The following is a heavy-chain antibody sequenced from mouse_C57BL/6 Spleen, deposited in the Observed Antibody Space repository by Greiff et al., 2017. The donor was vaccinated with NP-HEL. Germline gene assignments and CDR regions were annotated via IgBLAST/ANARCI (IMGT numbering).Heavy chain of an antibody. V-gene: IGHV5-4*03. CDR1: GFTFSSYA. D-gene: IGHD3-2*02. Sequence: EVKVVESGGGLVKPGGSLKLSCAASGFTFSSYAMSWVRQTPEKRLEWVATISDGGSCTYYPDNVKGRFTISRDNAKNNLYLQMSHLKSEDTAMYYCARGGQLRLPPYAMDYWGQGTSVTVSS. J-gene: IGHJ4*01. CDR2: ISDGGSCT. CDR3: ARGGQLRLPPYAMDY.